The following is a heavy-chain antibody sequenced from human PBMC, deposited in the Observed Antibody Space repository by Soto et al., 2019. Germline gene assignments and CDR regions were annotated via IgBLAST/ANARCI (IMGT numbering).Heavy chain of an antibody. V-gene: IGHV3-21*04. D-gene: IGHD3-16*01. J-gene: IGHJ4*02. CDR3: AGRLTTAASLDY. Sequence: GGSLRLSCAASGFTFSSYSMNWVRQAPGKGLEWVSSISSSSSYIYYADSVKGRFTISRDNSKNTLYLQMDSLRAEDTAIYYCAGRLTTAASLDYWGRGTLVTVSS. CDR1: GFTFSSYS. CDR2: ISSSSSYI.